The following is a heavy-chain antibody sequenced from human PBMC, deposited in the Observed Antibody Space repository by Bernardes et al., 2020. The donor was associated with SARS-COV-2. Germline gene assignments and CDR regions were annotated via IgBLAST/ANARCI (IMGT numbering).Heavy chain of an antibody. Sequence: GGSLRLSCAASGFTFSSYSMNWVRQAPGKGLEWVSSISSSSSYIYYADSVKGRFTISRDNAKNSLYLQMNSLRAEDTAVYYCARLEYYDFWSGYYQRTPGASDYWGQGTLVTVSS. CDR2: ISSSSSYI. J-gene: IGHJ4*02. V-gene: IGHV3-21*01. CDR1: GFTFSSYS. D-gene: IGHD3-3*01. CDR3: ARLEYYDFWSGYYQRTPGASDY.